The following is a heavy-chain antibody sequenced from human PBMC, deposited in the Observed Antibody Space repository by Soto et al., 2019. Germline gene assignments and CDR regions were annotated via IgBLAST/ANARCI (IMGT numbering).Heavy chain of an antibody. J-gene: IGHJ4*02. Sequence: EVQLVESGGGLVQPGRSLRLSCAASGFTFDDYAMHWVRQAPGKGLEWVSGISWNSGSIGYADSVKGRFTISRDNAXXSLYLQMNSLRAEDTALYYCAKDIPLRAVAGHFDYWGQGTLVTVSS. V-gene: IGHV3-9*01. CDR3: AKDIPLRAVAGHFDY. D-gene: IGHD6-19*01. CDR1: GFTFDDYA. CDR2: ISWNSGSI.